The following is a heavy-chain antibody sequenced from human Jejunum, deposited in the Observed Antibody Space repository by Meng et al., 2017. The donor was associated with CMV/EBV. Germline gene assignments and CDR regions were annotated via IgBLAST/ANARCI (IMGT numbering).Heavy chain of an antibody. J-gene: IGHJ3*02. D-gene: IGHD6-6*01. CDR2: IGDTGATT. CDR1: RSYA. Sequence: RSYAMAWVRQAPGKGLEWVSAIGDTGATTKYADSVKGRFTISRDNSKNTLYVQMNSLRDEDTAVYYCATEYSSSPGVVLGDAFHIWGQGTVVTVSS. CDR3: ATEYSSSPGVVLGDAFHI. V-gene: IGHV3-23*01.